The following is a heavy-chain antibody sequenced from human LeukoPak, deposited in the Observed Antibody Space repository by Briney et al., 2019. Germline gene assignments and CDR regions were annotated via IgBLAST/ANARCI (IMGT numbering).Heavy chain of an antibody. CDR1: GFTFSSYA. Sequence: GGSLRLSCAASGFTFSSYAMHWVRQAPGKGLEWVAVISYDGSNKYYADSVKGRFTISRDNSKNTLYLQMNSLRAEDTAVHYCARSLFTAMVFDYWGQGTLVTVSS. J-gene: IGHJ4*02. D-gene: IGHD5-18*01. CDR3: ARSLFTAMVFDY. CDR2: ISYDGSNK. V-gene: IGHV3-30*04.